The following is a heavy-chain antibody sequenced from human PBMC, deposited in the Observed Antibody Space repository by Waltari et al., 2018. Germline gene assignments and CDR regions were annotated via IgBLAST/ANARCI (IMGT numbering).Heavy chain of an antibody. J-gene: IGHJ4*02. CDR3: APGALLGGFDY. Sequence: QVHLVESGGGVVQPGGSLRLSCVSSGCTFNNYGMHWVRQATGQGLECVTCRRYYGSDKYDADSVEGRFTISRDNSKHTLYLQMNRLRPEVTAVYYCAPGALLGGFDYWGQGTLVTVSS. CDR2: RRYYGSDK. D-gene: IGHD1-26*01. V-gene: IGHV3-30*02. CDR1: GCTFNNYG.